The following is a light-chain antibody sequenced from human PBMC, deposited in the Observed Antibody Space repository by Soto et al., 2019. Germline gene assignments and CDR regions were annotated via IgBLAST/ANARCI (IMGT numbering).Light chain of an antibody. Sequence: DIQMTQSPSTLSASVGDRVTITCRASQTINTWLAWYQQKPGKAPKLLIYRASNLVSGVPSRFSGSGSGTEFTLTISTLQPDYFSIYYCQQDETYSGTFGPGTKVDI. V-gene: IGKV1-5*03. J-gene: IGKJ3*01. CDR2: RAS. CDR1: QTINTW. CDR3: QQDETYSGT.